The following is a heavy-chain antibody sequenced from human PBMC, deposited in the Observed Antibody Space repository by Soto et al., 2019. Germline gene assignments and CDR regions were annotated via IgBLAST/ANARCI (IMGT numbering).Heavy chain of an antibody. D-gene: IGHD3-22*01. J-gene: IGHJ4*02. CDR2: IFHSGSA. CDR3: ARLRDYYHTSGYPQGFYFDY. Sequence: QVQLQESGPGLVNPSQTLALTCSVSGGSINSASYYWSWVRQRPGKGLEWIGHIFHSGSAYYNAFLKTRLSISVYTSKNQFSLKLNSVTAADTAVYYCARLRDYYHTSGYPQGFYFDYWGQGTLVTFSS. V-gene: IGHV4-31*03. CDR1: GGSINSASYY.